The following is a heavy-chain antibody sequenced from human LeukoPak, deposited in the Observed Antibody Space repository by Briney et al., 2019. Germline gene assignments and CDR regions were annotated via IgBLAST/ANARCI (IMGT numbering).Heavy chain of an antibody. V-gene: IGHV3-23*01. CDR1: GFTFSSYA. CDR2: ISGSGGST. CDR3: AKGQSGSYRFNYYYYMDV. J-gene: IGHJ6*03. D-gene: IGHD1-26*01. Sequence: GGSLRLSCAAPGFTFSSYAMSWVRQAPGKGLEWVSAISGSGGSTYYADSVKGRFTISRDNSKNTLYLQMNSLRAEDTAVYYCAKGQSGSYRFNYYYYMDVWGKGTTVTVSS.